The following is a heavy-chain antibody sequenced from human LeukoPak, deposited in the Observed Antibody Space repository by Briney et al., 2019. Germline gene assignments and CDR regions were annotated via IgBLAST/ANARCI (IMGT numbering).Heavy chain of an antibody. J-gene: IGHJ4*02. V-gene: IGHV3-53*01. CDR3: AIGGSRIVVVPTYYFDY. CDR2: IYSGDRT. Sequence: GGSLRLSCAVSGFTVSSNSMSWVRQAPGKGLEWVSVIYSGDRTYYAGSVKGRFTISRDNSKNTLYLQMNSLRAEDTAVYYCAIGGSRIVVVPTYYFDYWGQGTLVTVSS. CDR1: GFTVSSNS. D-gene: IGHD3-22*01.